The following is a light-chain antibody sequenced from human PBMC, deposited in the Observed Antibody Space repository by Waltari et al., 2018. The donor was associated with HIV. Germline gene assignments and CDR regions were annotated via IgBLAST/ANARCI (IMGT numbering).Light chain of an antibody. V-gene: IGLV2-23*02. CDR1: NSDVGSYDL. Sequence: QSALTQPASVSGSPGQSVTISCAGSNSDVGSYDLVSWYQHHPGKAPKRLIYEVTKRPSGVSNRFSGSKSGNTASLTISGLQAEDEADYYCCSYAGSHTFVVFGGGTTLTVL. J-gene: IGLJ2*01. CDR2: EVT. CDR3: CSYAGSHTFVV.